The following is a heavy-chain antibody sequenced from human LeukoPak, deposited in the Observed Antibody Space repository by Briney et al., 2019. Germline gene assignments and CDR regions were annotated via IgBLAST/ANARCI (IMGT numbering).Heavy chain of an antibody. D-gene: IGHD3-9*01. CDR2: IYYSRST. CDR3: ASRNDILTGYVFDF. J-gene: IGHJ4*02. Sequence: SETLSLTCTVSGGSVSSSIYYWGWIRQPPGKGLEWIGSIYYSRSTSYNPSLKSRVTISVDTSKNQFSLKLTSVTAADTAVYYCASRNDILTGYVFDFWGQGTLVTVSS. V-gene: IGHV4-39*01. CDR1: GGSVSSSIYY.